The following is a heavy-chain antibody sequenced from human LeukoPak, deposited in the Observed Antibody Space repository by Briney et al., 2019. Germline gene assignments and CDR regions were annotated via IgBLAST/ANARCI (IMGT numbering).Heavy chain of an antibody. CDR1: GFTFSRHG. CDR2: IGDTGRAK. V-gene: IGHV3-30*18. Sequence: GRSLRLSCAASGFTFSRHGMHWVRQAPGKGLEWVAVIGDTGRAKYYADSVKGRFTISRDNSKNTLWLQMNSVRTEDTAVYYCAKDNPIEEVPGLGPGQWGQGTLVTVSS. D-gene: IGHD2-2*01. J-gene: IGHJ4*02. CDR3: AKDNPIEEVPGLGPGQ.